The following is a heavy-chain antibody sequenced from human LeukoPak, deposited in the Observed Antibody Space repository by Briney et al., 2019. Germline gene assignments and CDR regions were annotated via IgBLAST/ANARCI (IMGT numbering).Heavy chain of an antibody. Sequence: GGSLRLSCAASRFTFSTYAMSWVRQAPGKGLEWISTIANDGGGTYYADSVKGRFTISRDNSRNTLYLQMNSLRADDMVVYYCAKSHSVEQRGYFDYWGQGTLVTVSS. CDR2: IANDGGGT. J-gene: IGHJ4*02. D-gene: IGHD1/OR15-1a*01. V-gene: IGHV3-23*01. CDR3: AKSHSVEQRGYFDY. CDR1: RFTFSTYA.